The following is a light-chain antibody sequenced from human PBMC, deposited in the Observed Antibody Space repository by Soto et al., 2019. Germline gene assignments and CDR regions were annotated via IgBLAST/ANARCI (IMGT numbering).Light chain of an antibody. CDR2: DVS. CDR3: QHYASYSRS. CDR1: QSVSNW. V-gene: IGKV1-5*01. Sequence: IHITQNHTTLSGSVGEGVTITFRASQSVSNWLGWYQQKPGKAPKLLIYDVSSLESGVPSRFSGSGSGTEFILTICCLQPDDFAPYYCQHYASYSRSFDEGSKVDIK. J-gene: IGKJ1*01.